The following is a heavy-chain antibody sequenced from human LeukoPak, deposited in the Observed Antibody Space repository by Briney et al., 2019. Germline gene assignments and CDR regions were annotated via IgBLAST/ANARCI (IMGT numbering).Heavy chain of an antibody. Sequence: PSETLSLTCTVSGGSISSSSYCWGWIRQPPGKGLEWIGSIYYSGSTYYNPSLKSRVTISVDTSKNQFSLKLSSVTAADTAVYYCARRRLSGRSDGFDPWGQGTLVTVSS. J-gene: IGHJ5*02. CDR2: IYYSGST. CDR3: ARRRLSGRSDGFDP. V-gene: IGHV4-39*07. D-gene: IGHD3-16*02. CDR1: GGSISSSSYC.